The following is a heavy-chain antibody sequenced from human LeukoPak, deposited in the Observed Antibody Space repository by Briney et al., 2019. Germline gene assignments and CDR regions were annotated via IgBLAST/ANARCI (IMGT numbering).Heavy chain of an antibody. V-gene: IGHV1-8*01. Sequence: ASVKVSCKASGYTFTSYDINWVRQATGQGLEWMGWMNPNSGNTGYAQKFQCRVTMTRSTSISTAYMELSSLRSEDTAVYYCARGSTVDTVATPLKYWGPGTLVTVSS. CDR2: MNPNSGNT. CDR1: GYTFTSYD. D-gene: IGHD5-12*01. J-gene: IGHJ4*02. CDR3: ARGSTVDTVATPLKY.